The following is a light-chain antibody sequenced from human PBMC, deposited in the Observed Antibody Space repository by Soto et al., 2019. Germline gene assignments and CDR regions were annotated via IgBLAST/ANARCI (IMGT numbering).Light chain of an antibody. V-gene: IGKV3-11*01. CDR3: QQRSNWTVT. Sequence: EIVLTQSPATLSLSPGERATLSCRASQSVSSHLAWYTQKPGQAPRILLYEASDRVTAIRARVSGSGAGSGSALTISSLEPEDVEVYLCQQRSNWTVTFGQGTKVDIK. J-gene: IGKJ1*01. CDR1: QSVSSH. CDR2: EAS.